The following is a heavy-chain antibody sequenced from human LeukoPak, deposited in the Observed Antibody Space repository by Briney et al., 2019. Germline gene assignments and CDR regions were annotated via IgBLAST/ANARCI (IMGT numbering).Heavy chain of an antibody. CDR3: AKGISGSSTFDY. D-gene: IGHD1-26*01. CDR2: ISGSGDST. Sequence: GGSLRLSCAASGFTFSSYAMSWVRQAPGKGLEWVSAISGSGDSTYYADSVEGRFTISRDNSKNTLYLQMNSLRVEDTAVYYCAKGISGSSTFDYWGQGTLVTVSS. V-gene: IGHV3-23*01. CDR1: GFTFSSYA. J-gene: IGHJ4*02.